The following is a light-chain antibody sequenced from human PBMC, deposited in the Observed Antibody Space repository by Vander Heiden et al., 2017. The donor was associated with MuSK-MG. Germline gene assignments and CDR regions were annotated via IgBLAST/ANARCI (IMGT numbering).Light chain of an antibody. CDR2: DAS. J-gene: IGKJ2*01. CDR3: QQYENLPYT. Sequence: DIQMTQSPSSLSASVGDRVTITCQASQDIDNYINWYQQKPGKAPKFLIYDASNLETGVPSRFSGSGSGTDFTLTISSLQPEDFATYYCQQYENLPYTFGQRTKLEI. CDR1: QDIDNY. V-gene: IGKV1-33*01.